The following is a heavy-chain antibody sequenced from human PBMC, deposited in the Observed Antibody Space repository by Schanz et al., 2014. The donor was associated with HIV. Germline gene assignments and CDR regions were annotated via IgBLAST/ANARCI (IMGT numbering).Heavy chain of an antibody. CDR2: ISFDGSNK. J-gene: IGHJ6*02. CDR3: AREKYSSTWWRAGLYLYGMDV. D-gene: IGHD6-13*01. V-gene: IGHV3-30*03. Sequence: QVQLVQSGGGVVQPGRSLRLSCEASGFTFSRYGMHWVRQGPGKGLEWVAVISFDGSNKYYADSVKGQFTISRDNSKNTLYLQMNSLRAEDTAVYYCAREKYSSTWWRAGLYLYGMDVWGQGTTVTVSS. CDR1: GFTFSRYG.